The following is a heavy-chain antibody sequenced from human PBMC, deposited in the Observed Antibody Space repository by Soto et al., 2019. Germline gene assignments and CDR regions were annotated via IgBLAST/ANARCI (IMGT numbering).Heavy chain of an antibody. J-gene: IGHJ4*02. V-gene: IGHV3-30*18. CDR3: AKLVIGYCSGNTCDDY. D-gene: IGHD2-15*01. CDR1: GFTFSYG. CDR2: ISYDSSNK. Sequence: VQLLESGGGSIQPGGSLRLSCAASGFTFSYGIHWLRQAPGKGLEWVAYISYDSSNKFYGDSVKGRFTISRDNSKNTQFLQMNSLRAEDTAVYHCAKLVIGYCSGNTCDDYWGQGTLVAVSS.